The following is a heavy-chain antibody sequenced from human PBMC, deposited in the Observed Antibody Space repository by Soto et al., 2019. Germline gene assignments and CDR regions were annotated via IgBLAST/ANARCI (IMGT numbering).Heavy chain of an antibody. CDR3: ARDCSGGSCEDYYGMDV. D-gene: IGHD2-15*01. CDR2: IIPILGIA. V-gene: IGHV1-69*08. CDR1: GGTFSSYT. J-gene: IGHJ6*02. Sequence: QVQLVLSGAEVKKPGSSVKVSCKASGGTFSSYTISWVRQAPGQGLEWMGRIIPILGIANYAQKFQGRVTITADKSTSTAYMELSSLRSEDTAVYYCARDCSGGSCEDYYGMDVWGQGTTVTVSS.